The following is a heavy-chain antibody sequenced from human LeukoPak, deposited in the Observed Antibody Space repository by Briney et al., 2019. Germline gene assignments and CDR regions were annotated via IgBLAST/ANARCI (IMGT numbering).Heavy chain of an antibody. J-gene: IGHJ3*02. CDR3: AKILSTINAFDI. Sequence: PGGSLRLSCAASEFTLSTYAMNWVRQAPGKGLEWVSGISGGSISTYYADSVRGRFTISRDNSKNTLYLQMNSLRAEDTAKYYCAKILSTINAFDIWGQGTMVTVSS. V-gene: IGHV3-23*01. D-gene: IGHD5/OR15-5a*01. CDR2: ISGGSIST. CDR1: EFTLSTYA.